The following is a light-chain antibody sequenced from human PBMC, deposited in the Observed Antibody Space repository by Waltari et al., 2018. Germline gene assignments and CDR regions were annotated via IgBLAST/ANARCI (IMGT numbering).Light chain of an antibody. CDR1: QYIGSH. V-gene: IGKV3-11*01. Sequence: EIFLTQSPATLSLSPGERATLPCRASQYIGSHLAWYQQKPVQAPRLLIYDSSNRATDIPARFSGSGSGTDFTLTISSLEPEDFAIYYCQQRDNWSWTFGQGTKLEIK. CDR2: DSS. CDR3: QQRDNWSWT. J-gene: IGKJ1*01.